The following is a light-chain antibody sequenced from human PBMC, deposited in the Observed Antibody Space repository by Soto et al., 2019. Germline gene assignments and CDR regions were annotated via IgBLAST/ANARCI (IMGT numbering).Light chain of an antibody. V-gene: IGLV7-43*01. Sequence: QTVVTQEPSLTVSPGGTVTLTCASSTGEVTSGYFPNWFQQKPGQAPRSLIYSTSNKRSWTPARFSGSLLGGKAALTVSGVQPEDEAEYYCLLYYPGHVRLFGGGTKLTVL. CDR3: LLYYPGHVRL. CDR1: TGEVTSGYF. J-gene: IGLJ2*01. CDR2: STS.